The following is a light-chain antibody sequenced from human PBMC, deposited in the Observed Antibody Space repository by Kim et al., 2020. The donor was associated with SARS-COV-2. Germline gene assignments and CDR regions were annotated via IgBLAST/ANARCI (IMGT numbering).Light chain of an antibody. Sequence: SYELTQPPSVSVSPGQTARITCSGDALPNQYAYWFQQKPGQAPVLAIYEDTERPSGIPERFSGSTSGTTVTLTISGVQAEDAADYYCQSSDSSDTFWVFG. CDR1: ALPNQY. CDR2: EDT. V-gene: IGLV3-25*03. J-gene: IGLJ3*02. CDR3: QSSDSSDTFWV.